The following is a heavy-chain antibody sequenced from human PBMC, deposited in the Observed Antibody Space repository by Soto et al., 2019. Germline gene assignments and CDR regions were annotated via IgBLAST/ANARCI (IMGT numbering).Heavy chain of an antibody. CDR3: ARGGLEYSSSSNWFDP. V-gene: IGHV1-2*02. D-gene: IGHD6-6*01. CDR1: GYTFTGCY. CDR2: INPNSGGT. Sequence: ASVKVSCKASGYTFTGCYMHWVRQAPGQGLEWMGWINPNSGGTNYAQKFQGRVTMTRDTSISTAYMELSRLRSDDTAGYYCARGGLEYSSSSNWFDPWGQGTLVTVSS. J-gene: IGHJ5*02.